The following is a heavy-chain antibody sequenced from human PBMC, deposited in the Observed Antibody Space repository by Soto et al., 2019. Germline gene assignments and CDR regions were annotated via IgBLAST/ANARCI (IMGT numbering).Heavy chain of an antibody. CDR1: GYTFTSYA. Sequence: GASVKVSCKASGYTFTSYAMHWVRQAPGQRLEWMGWIKAGNGNTKYSQKFQGRVTMTRDTSTSTVYMELSSLRSEDTAVYYCTRHDSNSDFWSGSPPRYGMDVWGQGTTVTVSS. CDR3: TRHDSNSDFWSGSPPRYGMDV. D-gene: IGHD3-3*01. V-gene: IGHV1-3*01. J-gene: IGHJ6*02. CDR2: IKAGNGNT.